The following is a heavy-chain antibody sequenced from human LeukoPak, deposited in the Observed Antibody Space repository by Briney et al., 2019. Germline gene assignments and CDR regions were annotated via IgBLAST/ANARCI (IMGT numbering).Heavy chain of an antibody. CDR1: GGSISSGSYY. Sequence: PSETLSLTCTVSGGSISSGSYYWSWIRQPAGKGLEWIGRIYTSGSTNYNPSLKSRVTISVDTSKNQFSLKLSSVTAADTAVYYCAKDDGYIDYWYFDLWGRGTLVTVSS. CDR2: IYTSGST. J-gene: IGHJ2*01. V-gene: IGHV4-61*02. D-gene: IGHD5-24*01. CDR3: AKDDGYIDYWYFDL.